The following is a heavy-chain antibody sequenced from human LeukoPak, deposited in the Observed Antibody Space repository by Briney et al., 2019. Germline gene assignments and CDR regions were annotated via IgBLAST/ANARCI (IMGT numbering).Heavy chain of an antibody. J-gene: IGHJ4*02. D-gene: IGHD6-19*01. V-gene: IGHV1-46*01. CDR2: INPSGGST. CDR3: ARDPVAGPPDY. CDR1: GYTFTSYY. Sequence: VSVKVSCKASGYTFTSYYMHWVRQAPGQGLEWMGIINPSGGSTSYAQKFQGRVTMTRDMSTSTVYMELSSLRSEDTAVYYCARDPVAGPPDYWGQGTLVTVSS.